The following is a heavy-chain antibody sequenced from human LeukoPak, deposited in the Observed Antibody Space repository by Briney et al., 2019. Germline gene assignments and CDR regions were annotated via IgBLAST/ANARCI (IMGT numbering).Heavy chain of an antibody. CDR2: IFYSGIT. CDR3: ARSRTGIVDY. D-gene: IGHD2-21*01. J-gene: IGHJ4*02. Sequence: SETLSLTCAVSGGSISGSDYYWGWIRQPPGKGLEWIGSIFYSGITYYNPPLKSRVTTSADTSKNQFSLKLTSVTAADTAVYYCARSRTGIVDYWGQGTLVTVSS. V-gene: IGHV4-39*01. CDR1: GGSISGSDYY.